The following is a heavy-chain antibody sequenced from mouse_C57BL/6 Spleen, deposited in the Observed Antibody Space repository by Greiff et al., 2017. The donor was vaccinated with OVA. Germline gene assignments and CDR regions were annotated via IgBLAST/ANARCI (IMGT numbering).Heavy chain of an antibody. V-gene: IGHV1-80*01. CDR2: IYPGDGDT. CDR1: GYAFSSYW. CDR3: ARDKETGTGAMDY. D-gene: IGHD4-1*01. Sequence: QVQLKESGAELVKPGASVKISCKASGYAFSSYWMNWVKQRPGKGLEWIGQIYPGDGDTNYNGKFKGKATLTADKSSSTAYMQHSSLTSEDSAVYFCARDKETGTGAMDYWGQGTSVTVSS. J-gene: IGHJ4*01.